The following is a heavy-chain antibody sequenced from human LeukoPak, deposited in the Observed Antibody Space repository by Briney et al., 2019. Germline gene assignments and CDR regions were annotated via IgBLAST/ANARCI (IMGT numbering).Heavy chain of an antibody. Sequence: ASVKVSCKVSGYTLTELSMHWVRQAPGKGLEWMGGFDPEDGETIYAQKFQGRVTMTEDTSTDTAYMELSSLRSEDTAVYYCATMTPYYDFWSGKTGPLPPTWFDPWGQGTLVTVSS. CDR3: ATMTPYYDFWSGKTGPLPPTWFDP. D-gene: IGHD3-3*01. J-gene: IGHJ5*02. V-gene: IGHV1-24*01. CDR2: FDPEDGET. CDR1: GYTLTELS.